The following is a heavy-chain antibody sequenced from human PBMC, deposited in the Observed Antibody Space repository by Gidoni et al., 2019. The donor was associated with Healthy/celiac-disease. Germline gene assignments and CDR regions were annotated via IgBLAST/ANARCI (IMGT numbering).Heavy chain of an antibody. CDR3: AKAPGAAAAYPDY. V-gene: IGHV3-9*01. CDR1: GFPFDDYA. Sequence: EVQLVESGGGLVQLGRSLRPSCAAAGFPFDDYALPWVRQAPGEGLEWVSGIRWNSGSIGYADSVKGRFTISRDNAKSSLYLQMNSLRAEDTALYYCAKAPGAAAAYPDYWGQGTLVTVSS. CDR2: IRWNSGSI. D-gene: IGHD6-13*01. J-gene: IGHJ4*02.